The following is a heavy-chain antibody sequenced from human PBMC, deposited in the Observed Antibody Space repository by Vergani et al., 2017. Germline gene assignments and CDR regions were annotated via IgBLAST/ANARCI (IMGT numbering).Heavy chain of an antibody. CDR2: INPSGGST. D-gene: IGHD2-15*01. CDR3: ARDSLLVVVAVDYYYYGMDV. Sequence: QVQLVQSGAEVKKPGASVKVSCKASGYTFTSYYMHWVRQAPGQGLEWMGIINPSGGSTSYAQKFQGRVTMTSDTSTSTVYMELSSLRSEDTAVYYCARDSLLVVVAVDYYYYGMDVWGQGTTVTVSS. J-gene: IGHJ6*02. CDR1: GYTFTSYY. V-gene: IGHV1-46*01.